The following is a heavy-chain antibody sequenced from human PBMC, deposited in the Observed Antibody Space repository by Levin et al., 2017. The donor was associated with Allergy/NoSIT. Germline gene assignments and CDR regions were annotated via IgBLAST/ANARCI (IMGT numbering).Heavy chain of an antibody. CDR1: GFTFSSYE. CDR3: ARGRRWFDP. CDR2: ISSSGSTI. J-gene: IGHJ5*02. Sequence: LSLTCAASGFTFSSYEMNWVRQAPGKGLEWVSYISSSGSTIYYADSVKGRFTISRDNAKKSLYLQMNSLRAEDTAVYYCARGRRWFDPWGQGTLVTVSS. V-gene: IGHV3-48*03.